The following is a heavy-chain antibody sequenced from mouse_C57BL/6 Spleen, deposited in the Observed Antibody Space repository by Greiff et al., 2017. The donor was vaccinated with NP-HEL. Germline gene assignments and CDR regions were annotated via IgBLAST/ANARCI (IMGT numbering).Heavy chain of an antibody. J-gene: IGHJ2*01. D-gene: IGHD1-1*01. V-gene: IGHV1-15*01. CDR1: GYTFTDYE. CDR3: TRTFTTVFDY. CDR2: IDPETGGT. Sequence: VQLQQSGAELVRPGASVTLSCKASGYTFTDYEMHWVKQTPVHGLEWIGAIDPETGGTAYNQKFKGKAILTADKSSSTAYMELRSLTSEDSAVYYCTRTFTTVFDYWGQGTTLTVSS.